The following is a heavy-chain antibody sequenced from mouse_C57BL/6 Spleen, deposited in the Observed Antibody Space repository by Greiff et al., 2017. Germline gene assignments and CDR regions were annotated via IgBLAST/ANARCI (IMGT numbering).Heavy chain of an antibody. CDR3: ASRAIYDGYPFAY. CDR1: GYTFTSYW. V-gene: IGHV1-64*01. CDR2: IHPNSGST. J-gene: IGHJ3*01. Sequence: VQLQQPGAELVKPGASVKLSCKASGYTFTSYWMHWVKQRPGQGLEWIGMIHPNSGSTNYNEKFKSKATLTVDKSSSTAYMQLSSLTSEDSAVYYCASRAIYDGYPFAYWGQGTLVTVSA. D-gene: IGHD2-3*01.